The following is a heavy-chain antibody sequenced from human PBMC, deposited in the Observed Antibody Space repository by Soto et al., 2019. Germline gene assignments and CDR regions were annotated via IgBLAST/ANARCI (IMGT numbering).Heavy chain of an antibody. CDR1: GYTFTSYG. V-gene: IGHV1-18*01. Sequence: ASVKVSCKASGYTFTSYGINWVRQAPGQGLEWMGWISAYNGNTNYAQKLQGRVTMATDASTSTAYMELRSLTSDDTAVYYCARDSIVAGSPPDYWGQGTRVTVSS. J-gene: IGHJ4*02. CDR3: ARDSIVAGSPPDY. D-gene: IGHD6-19*01. CDR2: ISAYNGNT.